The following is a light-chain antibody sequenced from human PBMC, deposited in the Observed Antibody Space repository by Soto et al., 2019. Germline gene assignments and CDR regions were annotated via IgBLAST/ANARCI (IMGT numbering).Light chain of an antibody. Sequence: DIQMTQSPSTLSASIGERVTITCRASQSISKWLAWYQQKPGRAPKVLISDASNLESGVPSRFSGSGSETEVTLTISSLQPDDFATYYCQQYNSYSMYTFGQGTKLEIK. CDR2: DAS. J-gene: IGKJ2*01. CDR3: QQYNSYSMYT. V-gene: IGKV1-5*01. CDR1: QSISKW.